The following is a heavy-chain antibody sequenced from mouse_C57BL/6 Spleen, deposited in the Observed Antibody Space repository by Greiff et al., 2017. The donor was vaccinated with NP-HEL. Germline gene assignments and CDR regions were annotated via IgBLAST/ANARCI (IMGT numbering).Heavy chain of an antibody. J-gene: IGHJ4*01. V-gene: IGHV5-17*01. CDR1: GFTFSDYG. CDR3: ARREIYYNMDY. Sequence: EVQLVESGGGLVKPGGSLKLSCAASGFTFSDYGMHWVRQAPEKGLEWVAYISSGSSTIYYADTVKGRFTISRDNAKNTLFLQMTSLRSEDTAMYYCARREIYYNMDYWGQGTSVTVSS. CDR2: ISSGSSTI.